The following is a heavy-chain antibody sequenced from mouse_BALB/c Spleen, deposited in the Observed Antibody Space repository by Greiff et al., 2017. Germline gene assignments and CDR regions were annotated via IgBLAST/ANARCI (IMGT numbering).Heavy chain of an antibody. CDR2: INPDSSTI. D-gene: IGHD1-1*01. CDR3: ARPYYGSSAWFAY. Sequence: EVKLVESGGGLVQPGGSLKLSCAASGFAFSRYWMSWVRQAPGKGLEWIGEINPDSSTINYTPSLKDKFIISRDNAKNTLYLQMSKVRSEDTALYYCARPYYGSSAWFAYWGQGTLVTVSA. V-gene: IGHV4-1*02. CDR1: GFAFSRYW. J-gene: IGHJ3*01.